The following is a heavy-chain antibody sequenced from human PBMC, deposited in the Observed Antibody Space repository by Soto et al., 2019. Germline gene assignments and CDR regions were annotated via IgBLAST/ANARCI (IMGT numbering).Heavy chain of an antibody. V-gene: IGHV1-3*01. CDR3: AREFPSLSSTWREYFQP. CDR2: INAGNGNT. J-gene: IGHJ1*01. D-gene: IGHD6-13*01. Sequence: ASVKVSCKASGFPFTNYAIHWVRQAPGQRLEWMGWINAGNGNTKCSQNFQDRVTITRETSASTVYMELSSLRSEDTAVYFCAREFPSLSSTWREYFQPGGQGTLVNFSS. CDR1: GFPFTNYA.